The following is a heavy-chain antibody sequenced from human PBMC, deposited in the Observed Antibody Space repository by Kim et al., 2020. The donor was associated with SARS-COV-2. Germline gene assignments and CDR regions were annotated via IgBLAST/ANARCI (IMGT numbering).Heavy chain of an antibody. CDR2: INHSGST. CDR3: ARGPRGYGYYYGMDV. D-gene: IGHD5-18*01. CDR1: GGSFSGYY. Sequence: SETLSLTCAVYGGSFSGYYWSWIRQPPGKGLEWIGEINHSGSTNYNPSLKSRVTISVDTSKNQFSLKLSSVTAADTAVYYCARGPRGYGYYYGMDVWGQG. J-gene: IGHJ6*02. V-gene: IGHV4-34*01.